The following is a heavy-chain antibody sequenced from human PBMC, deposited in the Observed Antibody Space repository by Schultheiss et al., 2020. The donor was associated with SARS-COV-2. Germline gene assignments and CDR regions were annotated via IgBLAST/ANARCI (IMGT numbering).Heavy chain of an antibody. V-gene: IGHV5-51*01. CDR3: ARHGEMATSTPDY. CDR1: GYSFTSYW. J-gene: IGHJ4*02. D-gene: IGHD5-24*01. CDR2: IYPGDSDT. Sequence: GESVKISCKGSGYSFTSYWIGWVRQMPGKGLEWMGIIYPGDSDTRYSPSFQGQVTISADKSISTAYLQWSSLKASDTAMYYCARHGEMATSTPDYWGQGTLVTVSS.